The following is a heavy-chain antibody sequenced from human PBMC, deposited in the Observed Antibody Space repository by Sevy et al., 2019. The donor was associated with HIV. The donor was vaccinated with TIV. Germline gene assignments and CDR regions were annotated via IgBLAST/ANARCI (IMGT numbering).Heavy chain of an antibody. CDR1: GFTFSSYA. CDR3: AKERGVPWGAYYFDY. CDR2: IGGTGYST. V-gene: IGHV3-23*01. Sequence: GGSLRLSCAASGFTFSSYAMSWVRQAPGKGLEWVSGIGGTGYSTYYADSVKGRFTISRDNSKNTLYLQMNNLRAEDTAVYYCAKERGVPWGAYYFDYWGQGTLVTVSS. D-gene: IGHD1-1*01. J-gene: IGHJ4*02.